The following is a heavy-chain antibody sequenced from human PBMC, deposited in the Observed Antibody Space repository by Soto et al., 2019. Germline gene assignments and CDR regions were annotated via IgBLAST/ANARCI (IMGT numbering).Heavy chain of an antibody. V-gene: IGHV4-59*01. D-gene: IGHD6-19*01. CDR3: ASGWGGYLQL. J-gene: IGHJ1*01. Sequence: QVQLQESGPGLVKPSETLSLTCTVSGGSISSYYWSWIRQPPGKGLEWIGYIYYSGSTNYNPSLTSRVPMSVYTSKNPFSLKLSSVTAADTAVYSCASGWGGYLQLWGQGTLVTVSS. CDR1: GGSISSYY. CDR2: IYYSGST.